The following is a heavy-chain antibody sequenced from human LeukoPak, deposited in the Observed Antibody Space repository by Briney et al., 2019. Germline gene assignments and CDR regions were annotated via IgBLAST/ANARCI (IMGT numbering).Heavy chain of an antibody. CDR2: MNPSGGST. D-gene: IGHD2-2*01. CDR3: ARGSHIVVGPAAKGGFDI. V-gene: IGHV1-46*01. Sequence: ASVKVSCKASGYTLTSYYMHWVRQAPGQGLEWMGIMNPSGGSTTYAQTFQGRVIMTTDMSTSTVYMELSSLRSEDRAVYYCARGSHIVVGPAAKGGFDIWGQGTKVTVSS. CDR1: GYTLTSYY. J-gene: IGHJ3*02.